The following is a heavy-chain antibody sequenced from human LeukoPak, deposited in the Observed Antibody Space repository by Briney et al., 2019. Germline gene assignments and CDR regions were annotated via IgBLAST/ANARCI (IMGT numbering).Heavy chain of an antibody. Sequence: PSETLSLTCTVSGGSFSSGSYYWSWIRQPPGKGLEWIVYVSYSGSTNSNPSLKSRVTISVDTSKNQFSLKLSSVTAADTAVYYCARGGAADYFDYWGQGTLVTVSS. CDR3: ARGGAADYFDY. CDR1: GGSFSSGSYY. J-gene: IGHJ4*02. D-gene: IGHD6-13*01. CDR2: VSYSGST. V-gene: IGHV4-61*01.